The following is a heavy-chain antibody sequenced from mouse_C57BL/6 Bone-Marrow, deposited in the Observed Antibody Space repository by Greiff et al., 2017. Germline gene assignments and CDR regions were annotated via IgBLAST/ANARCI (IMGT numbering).Heavy chain of an antibody. J-gene: IGHJ3*01. CDR1: GYTFTSYW. Sequence: VQLQQSGAELAKPGASVKLSCKASGYTFTSYWMHWVKQRPGQGLEWIGYINPSSGYTKYNQKFKDKATLTADKSSSTAYMQLCSLTYEDSAVYYCAISYSNYFAWFAYWGQGTLVTVSA. V-gene: IGHV1-7*01. CDR2: INPSSGYT. D-gene: IGHD2-5*01. CDR3: AISYSNYFAWFAY.